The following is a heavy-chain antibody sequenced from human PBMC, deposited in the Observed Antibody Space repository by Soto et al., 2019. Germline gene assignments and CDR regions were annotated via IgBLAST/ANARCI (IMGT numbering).Heavy chain of an antibody. J-gene: IGHJ4*02. CDR1: GFTFSSSA. V-gene: IGHV3-23*01. Sequence: GGSLRLSCAASGFTFSSSAMSWFRQAPGKGLEWVSAISGTGGSAYYAESVKGRFTISRDNSKNMLYLQMNSLRAEDTAAYYCAKGTHVWSPLAYWGQGTLVTVSS. CDR2: ISGTGGSA. D-gene: IGHD3-10*01. CDR3: AKGTHVWSPLAY.